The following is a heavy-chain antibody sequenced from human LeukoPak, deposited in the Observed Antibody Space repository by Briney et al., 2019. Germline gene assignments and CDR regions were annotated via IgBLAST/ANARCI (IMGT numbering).Heavy chain of an antibody. J-gene: IGHJ5*02. CDR1: GFTFSSYA. V-gene: IGHV3-30*04. Sequence: PGGSLRLSCAASGFTFSSYAMHWVRQAPGKGLEWVAVISYDGSNKYYADSVKGRFTISRDNSKNTLYLQMNSLRAEDTAVYYCAKDYEYCSGGSCYSRWFDPWGQGTLVTVSS. CDR3: AKDYEYCSGGSCYSRWFDP. D-gene: IGHD2-15*01. CDR2: ISYDGSNK.